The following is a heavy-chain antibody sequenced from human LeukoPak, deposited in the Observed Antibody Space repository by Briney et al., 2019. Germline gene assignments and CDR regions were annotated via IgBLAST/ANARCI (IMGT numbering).Heavy chain of an antibody. CDR1: GFTFSSYV. J-gene: IGHJ4*02. CDR2: ISGSGGST. CDR3: ATPHYDSSGYYSFRLYYFDY. D-gene: IGHD3-22*01. Sequence: GGSLRLSCAASGFTFSSYVMSWVRQAPGKGLEWVSAISGSGGSTYYADSVKGRFTISRDNSKNTLYLQMNSLRAEDTAVYYCATPHYDSSGYYSFRLYYFDYWGQGTLVTVSS. V-gene: IGHV3-23*01.